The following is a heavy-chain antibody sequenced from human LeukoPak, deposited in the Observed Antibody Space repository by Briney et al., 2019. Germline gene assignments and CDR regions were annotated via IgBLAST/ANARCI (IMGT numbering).Heavy chain of an antibody. CDR2: INSSSSYT. CDR3: VRGSGWFDP. Sequence: GGSLRLFCAASVFTFSSYSMNWVRQAPGKGLEWVSSINSSSSYTHYPDSVKGRFTISRDNAKNSLFLQMNSLRAEDTAIYYCVRGSGWFDPWGQGTLVTVSS. CDR1: VFTFSSYS. V-gene: IGHV3-21*01. J-gene: IGHJ5*02.